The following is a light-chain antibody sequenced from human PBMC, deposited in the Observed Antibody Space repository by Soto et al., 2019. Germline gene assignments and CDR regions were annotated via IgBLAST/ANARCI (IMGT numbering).Light chain of an antibody. Sequence: QSALTQPPSASGSPGQSVTISCTGTSSDVGVYNYLSWYQQHPGKAPKLMIYEVSKRPSGVPDRFSGSKSGNTASLTVSGLQAEDEADYYCSSYAGSNKVFGTGTKVTVL. V-gene: IGLV2-8*01. J-gene: IGLJ1*01. CDR1: SSDVGVYNY. CDR2: EVS. CDR3: SSYAGSNKV.